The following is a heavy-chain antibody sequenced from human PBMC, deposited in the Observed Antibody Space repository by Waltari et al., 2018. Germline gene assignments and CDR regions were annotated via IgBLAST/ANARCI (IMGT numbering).Heavy chain of an antibody. V-gene: IGHV4-59*01. CDR2: IYYSGST. D-gene: IGHD2-15*01. Sequence: QVQLQESGPGLVKPSETLSLTCTVSGGSISSYYWSWIRQPPGTGLGWIGYIYYSGSTNYNPSLKSRVTISVDTSKNQFSLKLSSVTAADTAVYYCARVRRKYCSGGSCYLRGWFDPWGQGTLVIVSS. CDR3: ARVRRKYCSGGSCYLRGWFDP. J-gene: IGHJ5*02. CDR1: GGSISSYY.